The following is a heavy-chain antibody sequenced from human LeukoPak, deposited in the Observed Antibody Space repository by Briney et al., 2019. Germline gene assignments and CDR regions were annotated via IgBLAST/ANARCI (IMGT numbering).Heavy chain of an antibody. J-gene: IGHJ4*02. CDR3: AMETVITTLDY. CDR2: IYYSGST. V-gene: IGHV4-39*01. D-gene: IGHD3-22*01. Sequence: PSETLSLTCTVSGGSISSSSYYWGWIRQPPGKGLEWIGSIYYSGSTYYNPSLKSRVTISVDTSKNQFSLKLSSVTAADTAVYYCAMETVITTLDYWGQGTLVTVSS. CDR1: GGSISSSSYY.